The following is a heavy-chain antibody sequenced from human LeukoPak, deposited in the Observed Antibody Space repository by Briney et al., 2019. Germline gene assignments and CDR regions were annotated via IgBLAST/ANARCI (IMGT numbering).Heavy chain of an antibody. CDR1: GFTFSTHY. D-gene: IGHD3-22*01. V-gene: IGHV3-11*06. CDR2: VSSSSSDT. Sequence: GGSLRLSCAASGFTFSTHYMTWIRQAPGKGLDWVSYVSSSSSDTSYADSGKGRFTISRDNARNSLFLQMNSLRAEDTAVYFCARGDPIYDGRGYFNGRTLDYWGQGNLVTVSS. CDR3: ARGDPIYDGRGYFNGRTLDY. J-gene: IGHJ4*02.